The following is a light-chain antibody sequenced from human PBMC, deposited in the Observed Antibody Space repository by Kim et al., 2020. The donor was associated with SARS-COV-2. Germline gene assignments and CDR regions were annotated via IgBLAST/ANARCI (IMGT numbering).Light chain of an antibody. V-gene: IGKV3-15*01. J-gene: IGKJ4*01. Sequence: EIVMTQSPGTLSVSPGERATLSCRASQRVGSTLAWYQQRPGQAPRLLIYGASARATGIPARFSGSGSGTEFTLTISSLQSEDFAVYYCQQYNNWPLTFGGGTKVDIK. CDR1: QRVGST. CDR3: QQYNNWPLT. CDR2: GAS.